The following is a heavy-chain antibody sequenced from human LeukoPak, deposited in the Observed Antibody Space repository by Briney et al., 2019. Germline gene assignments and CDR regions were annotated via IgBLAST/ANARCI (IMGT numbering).Heavy chain of an antibody. CDR1: GFTCSNYW. CDR2: ISTDGKST. Sequence: PGGSLRLSCVASGFTCSNYWMLWVRQAPGKGLMWVSLISTDGKSTRYAESVKGRFTISRDNAKNALYLQMDILRVEDTALYFCVRDYQFIQEVWGQGTTVTVSS. D-gene: IGHD2-2*01. V-gene: IGHV3-74*01. CDR3: VRDYQFIQEV. J-gene: IGHJ6*02.